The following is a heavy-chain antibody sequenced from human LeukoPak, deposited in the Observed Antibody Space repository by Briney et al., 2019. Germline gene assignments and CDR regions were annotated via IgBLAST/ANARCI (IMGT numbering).Heavy chain of an antibody. CDR3: AKDIADGAFDY. V-gene: IGHV3-53*01. J-gene: IGHJ4*02. CDR2: IYSGGST. CDR1: GFTVSSNH. D-gene: IGHD4/OR15-4a*01. Sequence: QPGGSLRLSRAASGFTVSSNHMSWVRQAPGKGLEWVSVIYSGGSTYYADSVKGRFTISRDNSKNTLYLQMNSLRAEDTAVYYCAKDIADGAFDYWGQGTLVTVSS.